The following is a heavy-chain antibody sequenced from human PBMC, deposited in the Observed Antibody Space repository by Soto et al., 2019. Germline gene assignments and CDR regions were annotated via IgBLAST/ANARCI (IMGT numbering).Heavy chain of an antibody. CDR3: ARVEGKAYCGGDCYLFPGYFDY. CDR2: IYYSGST. Sequence: SETLSLTCTVSGGSISSYYWSWIRQPPGKGLEWIGYIYYSGSTNYNPSLKSRVTISVDTSKNQFSLKLSSVTAADTAVYYCARVEGKAYCGGDCYLFPGYFDYWGQGTLVT. V-gene: IGHV4-59*01. D-gene: IGHD2-21*02. CDR1: GGSISSYY. J-gene: IGHJ4*02.